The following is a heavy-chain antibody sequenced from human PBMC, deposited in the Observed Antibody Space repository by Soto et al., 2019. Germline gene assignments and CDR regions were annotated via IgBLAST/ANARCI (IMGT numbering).Heavy chain of an antibody. V-gene: IGHV4-34*01. J-gene: IGHJ6*02. CDR2: INHSGST. CDR1: GGSFSGYY. Sequence: SETLSLTCAVYGGSFSGYYWSWIRQPPGKGLEWIGEINHSGSTNYNPSLKSRVTISVDTSKNQFSLKLSSVTAADTAVYYCASIRWLHQYANYYYYGMDVWGQGTTVTVSS. D-gene: IGHD5-12*01. CDR3: ASIRWLHQYANYYYYGMDV.